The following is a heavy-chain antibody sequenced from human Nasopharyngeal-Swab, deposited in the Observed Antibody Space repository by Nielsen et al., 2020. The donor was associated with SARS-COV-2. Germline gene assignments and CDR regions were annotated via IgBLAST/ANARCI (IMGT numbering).Heavy chain of an antibody. V-gene: IGHV4-31*02. CDR3: ARATMIVVVIGAFDI. J-gene: IGHJ3*02. CDR2: IYYSGST. Sequence: PGKGLEWIGYIYYSGSTYYNPSLKSRVTISVDTSKNQFSLKLSSVTAADTAVYYCARATMIVVVIGAFDIWGQGTMVTVSS. D-gene: IGHD3-22*01.